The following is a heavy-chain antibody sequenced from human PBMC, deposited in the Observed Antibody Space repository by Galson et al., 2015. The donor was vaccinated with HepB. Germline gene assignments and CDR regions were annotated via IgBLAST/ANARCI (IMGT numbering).Heavy chain of an antibody. V-gene: IGHV3-30*04. CDR3: ARVVFNSSSWHFYYGMDV. D-gene: IGHD6-13*01. J-gene: IGHJ6*02. Sequence: SLRLSCAASGFTFSSYAMHWVRQAPGKGLEWVAVISYDGSNKYYADSVKGRFTISRDNSKNTLYLQMNSLRAEDTAVYYCARVVFNSSSWHFYYGMDVWGQGTTVTVSS. CDR1: GFTFSSYA. CDR2: ISYDGSNK.